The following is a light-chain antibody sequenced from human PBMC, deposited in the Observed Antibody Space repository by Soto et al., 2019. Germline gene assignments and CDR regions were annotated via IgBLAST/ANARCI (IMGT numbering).Light chain of an antibody. Sequence: EIVMTQYPATLSVSPGERATLSCRASQSVSRNLAGYQQKPGQAPRLRIYGASTRATGIPARFSGSGSGTEFTLTISSLQSEDFAVYYCHQYGSSLWTFGQGTKVDIK. J-gene: IGKJ1*01. CDR3: HQYGSSLWT. CDR2: GAS. V-gene: IGKV3-15*01. CDR1: QSVSRN.